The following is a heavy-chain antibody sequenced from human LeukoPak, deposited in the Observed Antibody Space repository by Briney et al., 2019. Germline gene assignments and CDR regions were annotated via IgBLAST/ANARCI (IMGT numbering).Heavy chain of an antibody. D-gene: IGHD2-15*01. CDR3: ARYSKTDIVVVVDFDY. Sequence: PGGSLRLSCAASGFTFSSYWMSWVRQAPGKGLEWVANIKQDGSEKYYVDSVKGRFTISRDNAKNSLYLQMNSLRAEDTAVYYCARYSKTDIVVVVDFDYWGQGALVTVSS. CDR1: GFTFSSYW. J-gene: IGHJ4*02. CDR2: IKQDGSEK. V-gene: IGHV3-7*01.